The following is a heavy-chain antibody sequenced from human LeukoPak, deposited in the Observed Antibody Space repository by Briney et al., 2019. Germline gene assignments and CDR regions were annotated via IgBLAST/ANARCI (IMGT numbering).Heavy chain of an antibody. J-gene: IGHJ4*02. CDR2: IYNGGST. Sequence: PGGSLRLSCAASGFTVSSNYMSWVRQAPGKGLEWVSVIYNGGSTYYADSVKGRFTISRDNSKNTLYLQMNSLRAEDTAVYYCARDAYTSYYFDYWGQGTLVTVSS. V-gene: IGHV3-53*01. CDR3: ARDAYTSYYFDY. CDR1: GFTVSSNY. D-gene: IGHD3-16*01.